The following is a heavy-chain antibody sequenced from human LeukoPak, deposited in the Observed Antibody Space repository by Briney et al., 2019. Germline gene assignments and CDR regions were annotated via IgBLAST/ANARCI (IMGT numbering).Heavy chain of an antibody. CDR2: ISSSGSTI. CDR1: GFTFSDYY. D-gene: IGHD3-10*01. CDR3: AAPMLWFGESYMDV. V-gene: IGHV3-11*04. J-gene: IGHJ6*03. Sequence: PGGSLRLSCAASGFTFSDYYMSWIRQAPGKGLEWVSYISSSGSTIYYADSVKGRFTISRDNAKNSLYLQMNGLRAEDTAVYYCAAPMLWFGESYMDVWGKGTTVTVSS.